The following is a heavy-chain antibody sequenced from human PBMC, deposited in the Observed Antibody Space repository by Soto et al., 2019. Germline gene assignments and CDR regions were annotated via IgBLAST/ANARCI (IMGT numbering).Heavy chain of an antibody. V-gene: IGHV3-30-3*01. CDR3: AREGRINGGVDY. D-gene: IGHD1-20*01. Sequence: QVQLVESGGGVVQPGRSLRLSCAASGFTFSSYAMHWVRQAPGKGLEWVAVISYDGSNKYHADSVKGRFTISRDNSKDTLYLQMNSLRAEDTAVYYCAREGRINGGVDYWGQGTLVTVSS. CDR1: GFTFSSYA. CDR2: ISYDGSNK. J-gene: IGHJ4*02.